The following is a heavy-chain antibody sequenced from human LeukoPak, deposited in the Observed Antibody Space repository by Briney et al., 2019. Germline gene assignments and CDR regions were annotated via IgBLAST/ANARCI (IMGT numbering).Heavy chain of an antibody. CDR2: TYYRSTWYN. CDR3: ARRLTQYDCFDP. D-gene: IGHD2-2*01. Sequence: SQTLSLPSAISGDSVSSNSVTWTWIRPSPSSGLEWLGRTYYRSTWYNDYAVSVRGRITVNPDTSKNQFSLHLNSVTPEDTAVYYCARRLTQYDCFDPWGQGILVTVSS. CDR1: GDSVSSNSVT. V-gene: IGHV6-1*01. J-gene: IGHJ5*02.